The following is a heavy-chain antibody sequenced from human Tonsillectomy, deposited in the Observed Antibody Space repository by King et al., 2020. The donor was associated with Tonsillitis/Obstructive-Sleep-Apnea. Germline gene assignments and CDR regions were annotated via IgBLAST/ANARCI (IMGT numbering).Heavy chain of an antibody. CDR1: GGSISSGGYS. V-gene: IGHV4-30-2*01. CDR2: IYHSGST. CDR3: ARAPLIYCSSTSCNLKRDYFDY. J-gene: IGHJ4*02. D-gene: IGHD2-2*01. Sequence: QLQESGSGLVKPSQTLSLTCAVSGGSISSGGYSWSWIRQPPGKGLEWIGYIYHSGSTYYNPSLKSRVTISVDRSKNQFSLKLSSVTAADTAVYYCARAPLIYCSSTSCNLKRDYFDYWGQGTLVTVSS.